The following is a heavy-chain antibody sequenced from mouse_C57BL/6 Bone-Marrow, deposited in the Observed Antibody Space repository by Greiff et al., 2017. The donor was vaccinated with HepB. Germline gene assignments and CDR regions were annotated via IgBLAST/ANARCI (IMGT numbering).Heavy chain of an antibody. CDR3: ARRDYDDEAWFAY. V-gene: IGHV1-7*01. CDR2: INPSSGYT. D-gene: IGHD2-4*01. CDR1: GYTFTSYW. J-gene: IGHJ3*01. Sequence: VKLMESGAELAKPGASVKLSCKASGYTFTSYWMHWVKQRPGQGLEWIGYINPSSGYTKYNQKFKDKATLTADKSSSTAYMQLSSLTYEDSAVYYCARRDYDDEAWFAYWGQGTLVTVSA.